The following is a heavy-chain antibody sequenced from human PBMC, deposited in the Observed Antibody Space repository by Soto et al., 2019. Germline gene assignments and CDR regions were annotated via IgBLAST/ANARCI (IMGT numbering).Heavy chain of an antibody. V-gene: IGHV1-69*10. J-gene: IGHJ4*02. D-gene: IGHD2-2*01. CDR3: AGRCDGTNCLAHFDY. Sequence: GASVKVSCKASGGTFNNYVINWVRQAPGQGLEWMAGIIPILGTPNYAQKFQGRVTITADKSTSIAYMELNSLRSEDTAVYYCAGRCDGTNCLAHFDYWGQGTLVTVSS. CDR1: GGTFNNYV. CDR2: IIPILGTP.